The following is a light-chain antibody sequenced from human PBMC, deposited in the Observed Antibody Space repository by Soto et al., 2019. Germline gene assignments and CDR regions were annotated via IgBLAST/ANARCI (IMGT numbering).Light chain of an antibody. J-gene: IGLJ3*02. V-gene: IGLV4-69*01. Sequence: QPVLTQSPSASASLGASVKLTCTLSSGHSNYAIASHQQQPEKGPRYLMKVNSDGSHYKGDGIPNRFSGSSSGAERYLTISSLQSEDEADYYCQTWGTGLWVFGGGTKLTVL. CDR1: SGHSNYA. CDR2: VNSDGSH. CDR3: QTWGTGLWV.